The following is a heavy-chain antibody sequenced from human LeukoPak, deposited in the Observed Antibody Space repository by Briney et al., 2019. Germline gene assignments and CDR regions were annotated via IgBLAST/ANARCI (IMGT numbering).Heavy chain of an antibody. V-gene: IGHV1-18*01. CDR3: ARDESATYYDFLSGYEFDY. Sequence: GASVKVSCKASGYTFTSYGISWVRQAPGQGLEWMGWISAYNGNTNYAQKLQGRVTMTTDTSTSTAYMELRSLRSDDTAVYYCARDESATYYDFLSGYEFDYWGQGTLVTVSS. CDR2: ISAYNGNT. D-gene: IGHD3-3*01. CDR1: GYTFTSYG. J-gene: IGHJ4*02.